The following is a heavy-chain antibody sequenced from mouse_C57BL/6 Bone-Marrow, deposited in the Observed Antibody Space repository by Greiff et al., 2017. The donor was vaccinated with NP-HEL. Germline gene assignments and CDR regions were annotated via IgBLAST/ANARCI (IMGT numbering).Heavy chain of an antibody. V-gene: IGHV1-54*01. CDR2: INPGSGGT. CDR3: ARQLRLLAMDY. J-gene: IGHJ4*01. Sequence: VQLQQSGAELVRPGTSVKVSCKASGYAFTNYLIEWVKQRPGQGLEWIGVINPGSGGTNYNEKFKGKATLTADKSSSTAYMQLSSLTSEDSAVYFCARQLRLLAMDYWGQGTSVTVSS. D-gene: IGHD3-2*02. CDR1: GYAFTNYL.